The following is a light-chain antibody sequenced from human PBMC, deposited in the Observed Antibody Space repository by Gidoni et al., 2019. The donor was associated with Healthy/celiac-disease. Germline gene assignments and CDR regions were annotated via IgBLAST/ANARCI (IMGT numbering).Light chain of an antibody. CDR1: QLGDKY. Sequence: SYELTQPPSVSVSPGQTASITCSGDQLGDKYACWYQQQPGQSPVLVIYQDSKRPAGIPERFSGSNSGNTATLTISGTQAMDEDDYYCQAWDSSTVVFGGGTKLTVL. V-gene: IGLV3-1*01. J-gene: IGLJ2*01. CDR2: QDS. CDR3: QAWDSSTVV.